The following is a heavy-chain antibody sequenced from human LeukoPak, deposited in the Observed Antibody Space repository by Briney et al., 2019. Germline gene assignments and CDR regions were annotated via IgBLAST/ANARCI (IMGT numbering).Heavy chain of an antibody. D-gene: IGHD6-19*01. V-gene: IGHV4-39*07. Sequence: SETLSLTCTVSGGSISSSSYYWGWIRQPPGKGLEWIGSIYYSGSTYYNPSLKSRVTISVDKSKNQFSLKLSSVTAADTAVYYCAREWYSSGPQDYWGQGTLVTVSS. CDR3: AREWYSSGPQDY. J-gene: IGHJ4*02. CDR1: GGSISSSSYY. CDR2: IYYSGST.